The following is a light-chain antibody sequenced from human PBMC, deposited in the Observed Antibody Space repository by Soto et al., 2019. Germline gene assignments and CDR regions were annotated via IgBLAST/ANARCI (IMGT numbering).Light chain of an antibody. Sequence: EIVLTQSPGTLSLSPGERATLSCRASQSVRSSYLAWYQQKPGQAPRLLIYDASNRATGIPARFSGSGSGTDFTLTISRLEPEDFAVYYCQQYVSAPITFGQGTRLEIK. V-gene: IGKV3-20*01. J-gene: IGKJ5*01. CDR1: QSVRSSY. CDR3: QQYVSAPIT. CDR2: DAS.